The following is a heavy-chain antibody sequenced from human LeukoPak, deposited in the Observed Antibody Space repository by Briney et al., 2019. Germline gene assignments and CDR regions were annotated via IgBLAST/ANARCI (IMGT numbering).Heavy chain of an antibody. J-gene: IGHJ4*02. CDR1: GFTFSSYS. CDR3: ASILEYCSSTSCFRAPFDY. Sequence: GGSLRLSCAASGFTFSSYSMNWVRQAPGKGLEWVSSISSSSSYIYYADSVKGRFTISRDNAKNSLYLQMNSLRAEDTAVYYCASILEYCSSTSCFRAPFDYWGQGTLVTVSS. V-gene: IGHV3-21*01. D-gene: IGHD2-2*01. CDR2: ISSSSSYI.